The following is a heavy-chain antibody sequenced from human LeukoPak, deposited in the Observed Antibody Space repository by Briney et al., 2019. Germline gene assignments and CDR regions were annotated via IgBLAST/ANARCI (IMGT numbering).Heavy chain of an antibody. J-gene: IGHJ4*02. CDR1: KLTFSIYA. V-gene: IGHV3-23*01. D-gene: IGHD6-6*01. Sequence: GGSLRLSCAASKLTFSIYAMRGVRQAPGEGLEWVSAIFGSGDSTYYADSVKGRFTISRDNSKNTLYLQMNSLRAEDTAVYYCAKDGYTSSLIHPGATEFDFWGQGTLVTVSS. CDR3: AKDGYTSSLIHPGATEFDF. CDR2: IFGSGDST.